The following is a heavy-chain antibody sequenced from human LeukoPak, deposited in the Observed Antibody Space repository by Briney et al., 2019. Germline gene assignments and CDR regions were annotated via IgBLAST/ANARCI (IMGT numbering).Heavy chain of an antibody. Sequence: PSETLSLTCTVSGVSISSGGYYWSWIRQHPGKGLEWIGYIYYSGSTYYNPSLKSRVTISVDTSKNQFSLKLSSVTAADTAVYYCARASEVYYSYTMDVWGQGTTVTVSS. CDR2: IYYSGST. J-gene: IGHJ6*02. CDR1: GVSISSGGYY. CDR3: ARASEVYYSYTMDV. D-gene: IGHD1-26*01. V-gene: IGHV4-31*03.